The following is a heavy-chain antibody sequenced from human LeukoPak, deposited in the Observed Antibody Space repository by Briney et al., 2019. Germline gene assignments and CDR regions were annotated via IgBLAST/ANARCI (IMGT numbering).Heavy chain of an antibody. Sequence: PGGSLRLSCAASGFTFSSYWMSWVRQAPGKGLEWVANIKQDGSEIYYVDSVKGRFTISRDNANNSLYLQMNSLRAEDTAVYYCGRQRYCSSTSCYTGNDYWGQGTLVTVSS. V-gene: IGHV3-7*01. CDR3: GRQRYCSSTSCYTGNDY. CDR1: GFTFSSYW. CDR2: IKQDGSEI. J-gene: IGHJ4*02. D-gene: IGHD2-2*02.